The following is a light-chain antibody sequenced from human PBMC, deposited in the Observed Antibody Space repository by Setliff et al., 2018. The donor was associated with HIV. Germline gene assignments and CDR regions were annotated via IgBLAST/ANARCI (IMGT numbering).Light chain of an antibody. V-gene: IGLV2-23*01. CDR1: RNDVGRYDL. CDR2: QAS. Sequence: QSALTQPASVSGSPGQSITISCSGTRNDVGRYDLVSWYQQHPGKAPKPMIYQASRRPSGVSNRFSASKSGNTASLTISGLQAEDEADYYCCSNTGSNTYVFGTGTK. J-gene: IGLJ1*01. CDR3: CSNTGSNTYV.